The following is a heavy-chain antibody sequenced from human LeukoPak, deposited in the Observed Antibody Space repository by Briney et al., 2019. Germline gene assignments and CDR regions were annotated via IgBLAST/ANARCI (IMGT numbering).Heavy chain of an antibody. V-gene: IGHV3-15*01. J-gene: IGHJ4*02. CDR1: GFSISHDW. Sequence: GGSLRLSCVGSGFSISHDWMSWVRQAPGKGLEWVGRVKSKGDGETTDYAAPVKGRFTISRDDSKNTLYLQMNSLQTEDTGVYYCTLIKGWGAGSYYLDYWGQGTLVTVSS. CDR2: VKSKGDGETT. D-gene: IGHD3-10*01. CDR3: TLIKGWGAGSYYLDY.